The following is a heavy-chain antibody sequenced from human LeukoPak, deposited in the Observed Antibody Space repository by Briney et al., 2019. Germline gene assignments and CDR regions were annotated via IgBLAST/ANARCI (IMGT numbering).Heavy chain of an antibody. V-gene: IGHV4-31*03. J-gene: IGHJ4*02. CDR1: GGSISSGGYY. CDR2: IYYSGST. D-gene: IGHD6-19*01. CDR3: ARGIRGYSSGWYYFDY. Sequence: SQTLSLTCTVSGGSISSGGYYWSWIRQHPGQGLEWIGYIYYSGSTYYNPSLKSRVTISVDTSKNQFSLKLSSVTAADTAVYYCARGIRGYSSGWYYFDYWGQGTLVTVSS.